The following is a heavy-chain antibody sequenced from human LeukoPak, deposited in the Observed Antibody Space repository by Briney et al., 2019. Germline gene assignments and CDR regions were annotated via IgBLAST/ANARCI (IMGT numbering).Heavy chain of an antibody. V-gene: IGHV1-69*01. J-gene: IGHJ1*01. CDR2: TIPIFGTA. CDR3: ARAPQDIVVVPAPFAEYFQH. D-gene: IGHD2-2*01. Sequence: SVKVSCKASGGTFSSYAISWVRQAPGQGLEWMGGTIPIFGTANYAQKFQGRVTITADESTSTAYMELSSLRSEDTAVYYCARAPQDIVVVPAPFAEYFQHWGQAPWSPSPQ. CDR1: GGTFSSYA.